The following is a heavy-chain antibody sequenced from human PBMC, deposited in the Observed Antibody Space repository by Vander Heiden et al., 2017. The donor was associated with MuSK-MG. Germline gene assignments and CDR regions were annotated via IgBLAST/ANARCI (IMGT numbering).Heavy chain of an antibody. CDR2: IRSKTYGGTT. Sequence: EVQLVESGGGLVKPGRSLRPSCTASGFTFGDYGMSWFRQAPGKGLEWVGFIRSKTYGGTTEYAASVKGRFTISRDDSKSIAYLQVNSLKNEDTAVYFCARDILLWFGELPRYYGLDVWGQGTTVTVSS. J-gene: IGHJ6*02. CDR3: ARDILLWFGELPRYYGLDV. D-gene: IGHD3-10*01. CDR1: GFTFGDYG. V-gene: IGHV3-49*05.